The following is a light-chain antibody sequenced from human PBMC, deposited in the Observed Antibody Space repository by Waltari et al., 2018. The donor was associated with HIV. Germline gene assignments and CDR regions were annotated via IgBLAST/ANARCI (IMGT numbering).Light chain of an antibody. CDR1: QSISNY. Sequence: DIQMTQSPSSLSASVGDRVTITCRASQSISNYLNWYQQKPGKAPKLLSYAASSLQSGVPSSFSGSGSGTDFTLTISSLQPEDFATYYCQQSYSTPWTFGQGTKVEIK. CDR3: QQSYSTPWT. V-gene: IGKV1-39*01. CDR2: AAS. J-gene: IGKJ1*01.